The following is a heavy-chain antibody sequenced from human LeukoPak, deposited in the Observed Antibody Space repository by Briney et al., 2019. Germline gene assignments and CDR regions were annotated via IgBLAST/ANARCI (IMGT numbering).Heavy chain of an antibody. CDR2: IYPADSDT. CDR1: GYSFTDYW. Sequence: PGESLKISCKGSGYSFTDYWIGWVRQTPGKGLEWLGIIYPADSDTGYNPSFQGQVTISVDKSISTAYLQWSSLRASDTAIYYCGRQDTSGYYFYYWGQGILVTVSS. CDR3: GRQDTSGYYFYY. V-gene: IGHV5-51*01. D-gene: IGHD3-22*01. J-gene: IGHJ4*02.